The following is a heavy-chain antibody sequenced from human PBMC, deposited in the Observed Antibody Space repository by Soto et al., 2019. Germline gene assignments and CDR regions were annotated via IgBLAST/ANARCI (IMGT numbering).Heavy chain of an antibody. D-gene: IGHD6-13*01. CDR3: ARRYGSSFDY. CDR1: GGSVSSYY. Sequence: QVQLQESGPGLVKPSETLSLTCTVSGGSVSSYYWSWIRQPPGKGLEWVGYIYYSGSTNYNPSLKSRATISVDTSKTQFSLKLNSVTAADTAVYYCARRYGSSFDYWGQGTLVTVSS. CDR2: IYYSGST. V-gene: IGHV4-59*08. J-gene: IGHJ4*02.